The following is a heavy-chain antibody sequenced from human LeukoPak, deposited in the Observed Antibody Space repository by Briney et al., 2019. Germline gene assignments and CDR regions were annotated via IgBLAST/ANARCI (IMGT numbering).Heavy chain of an antibody. CDR3: ARDRYSNYYDSSGLDY. CDR2: IRFDGSNK. V-gene: IGHV3-30*02. J-gene: IGHJ4*02. D-gene: IGHD3-22*01. Sequence: GGSLRLSCAASGFTFSTYGLHWVRQAPGKGLEWVAFIRFDGSNKYYADSVKGRFTISRDKSKNTLFLQMDSLRAEDTAVYYCARDRYSNYYDSSGLDYWGQGTLVTVSA. CDR1: GFTFSTYG.